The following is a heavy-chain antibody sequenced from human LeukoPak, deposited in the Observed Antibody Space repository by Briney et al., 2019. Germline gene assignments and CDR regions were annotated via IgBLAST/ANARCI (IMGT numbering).Heavy chain of an antibody. V-gene: IGHV3-20*04. CDR1: GFTFDDYG. D-gene: IGHD3-22*01. CDR2: INWSGGST. Sequence: GGSLRLSCAASGFTFDDYGLSWVRQAPGKGLEWVSGINWSGGSTGYADSVKGRFTISRDNAKNSLYLQMNSLRAEDTALYYCARGPLQTIPTSKIVVYYYPFDYWGQGTLVTVSS. CDR3: ARGPLQTIPTSKIVVYYYPFDY. J-gene: IGHJ4*02.